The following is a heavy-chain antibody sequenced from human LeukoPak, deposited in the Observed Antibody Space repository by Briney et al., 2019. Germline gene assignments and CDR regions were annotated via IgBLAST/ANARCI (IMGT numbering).Heavy chain of an antibody. CDR3: ARPRGCGTSRCNNFDY. CDR1: GFSFGGFS. Sequence: GGSLRLSCAASGFSFGGFSMSWVRQAPGKGLQWVATMEEYGSDIFYVDSVKGRFTISRDNAKNSLYLQMNSLRDEDTGVYYCARPRGCGTSRCNNFDYWGQGTLVTVSS. D-gene: IGHD2-21*01. J-gene: IGHJ4*02. V-gene: IGHV3-7*01. CDR2: MEEYGSDI.